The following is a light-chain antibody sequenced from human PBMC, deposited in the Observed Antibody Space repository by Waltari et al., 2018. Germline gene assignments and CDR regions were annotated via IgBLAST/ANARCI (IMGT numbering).Light chain of an antibody. CDR1: TSNLGNNA. Sequence: SILTQLPSLSGAPGQGVTLLCSGATSNLGNNAVSWYQQLPGATPRILIYRNDQRPSGVPDRFSASKSDASASASLAITGLQPGDEGDYFCASYDDSLNGVIFGGGTKLTVL. J-gene: IGLJ2*01. CDR3: ASYDDSLNGVI. V-gene: IGLV1-44*01. CDR2: RND.